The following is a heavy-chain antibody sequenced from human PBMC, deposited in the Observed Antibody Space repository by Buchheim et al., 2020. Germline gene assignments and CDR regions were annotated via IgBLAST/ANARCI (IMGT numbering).Heavy chain of an antibody. CDR3: AKDDGSEDSHF. J-gene: IGHJ3*01. D-gene: IGHD1-26*01. V-gene: IGHV3-73*01. CDR1: GFTFSGSA. CDR2: IRSKANSYAT. Sequence: EVRLVESGGGLVQPGGSLKLSCAASGFTFSGSAMHWVRQASGKGLEWVGRIRSKANSYATAYAASVKGRFTISRDDSKNTAYLQMNSLRAEDTAVYYCAKDDGSEDSHFWGQGT.